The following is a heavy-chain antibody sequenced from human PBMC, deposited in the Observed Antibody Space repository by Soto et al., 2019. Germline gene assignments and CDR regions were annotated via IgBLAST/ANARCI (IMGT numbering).Heavy chain of an antibody. CDR3: ARVHDYGDWRFDY. Sequence: ASVKVSCKASGYTFTIYDINWVRQATGQGLEWMGWMNPNSGNTGYAQKFQCRVTMTRNTSISTAYMELSSLRSEDTAVYYCARVHDYGDWRFDYWGQGRLVTVAS. J-gene: IGHJ4*02. CDR1: GYTFTIYD. CDR2: MNPNSGNT. V-gene: IGHV1-8*01. D-gene: IGHD4-17*01.